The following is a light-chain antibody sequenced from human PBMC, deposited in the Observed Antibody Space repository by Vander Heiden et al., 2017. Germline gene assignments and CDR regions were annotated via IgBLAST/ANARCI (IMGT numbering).Light chain of an antibody. J-gene: IGKJ4*01. Sequence: DIQMTQSPSSLAASVGDRVTIACRASQNVITYLAWYQQTPGKAPKLLISGASTLQSGVPSRFSGSGSESDFTLTITSVQPEDFATYCCQQNYNSPIPFGGGTRVEIK. V-gene: IGKV1-39*01. CDR2: GAS. CDR1: QNVITY. CDR3: QQNYNSPIP.